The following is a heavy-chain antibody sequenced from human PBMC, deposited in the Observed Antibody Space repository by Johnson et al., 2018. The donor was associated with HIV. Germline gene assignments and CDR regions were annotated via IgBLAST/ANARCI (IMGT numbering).Heavy chain of an antibody. CDR1: GFTFDDYG. J-gene: IGHJ3*02. CDR3: ARDKNLYGEDAFDI. CDR2: INWNGGST. V-gene: IGHV3-20*04. Sequence: EVQLVESGGGVVRPGGSLRLSCAASGFTFDDYGMSWVRQAPGKGLEWVYGINWNGGSTGYADAVKGRFTISRDNAKNSLYLQMNSLRAEDTAVYYCARDKNLYGEDAFDIWGQGTMVTVSS. D-gene: IGHD4-17*01.